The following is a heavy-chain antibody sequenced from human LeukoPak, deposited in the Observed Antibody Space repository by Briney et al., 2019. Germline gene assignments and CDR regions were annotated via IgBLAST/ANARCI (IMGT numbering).Heavy chain of an antibody. D-gene: IGHD6-13*01. CDR2: ISSRTTYI. CDR3: ARDLQQQLVGYYGMDV. Sequence: GGSLRLSCAASGFTFSSYSMNWVRQAPGKGLEWVSSISSRTTYIYYADSVKGRFTISRDNAKNSLYLQMNSLRAEDTAVYYCARDLQQQLVGYYGMDVWGQGATVTVSS. J-gene: IGHJ6*02. CDR1: GFTFSSYS. V-gene: IGHV3-21*01.